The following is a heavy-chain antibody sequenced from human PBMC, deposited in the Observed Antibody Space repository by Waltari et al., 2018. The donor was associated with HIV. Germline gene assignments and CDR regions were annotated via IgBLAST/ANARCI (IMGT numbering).Heavy chain of an antibody. V-gene: IGHV3-48*03. CDR3: ARAFMIRGTGAFDI. J-gene: IGHJ3*02. CDR1: GFTFSSYE. D-gene: IGHD3-10*01. Sequence: EVQVVESGGGLVQAGGSLRLSCAASGFTFSSYEMNWVRRAQGKGLEWVSYISSIGSTIYFADSVKGRFTMSRDNAQNSLYLRMNSLRAEDTAVYYCARAFMIRGTGAFDIWGQGTMVTVSS. CDR2: ISSIGSTI.